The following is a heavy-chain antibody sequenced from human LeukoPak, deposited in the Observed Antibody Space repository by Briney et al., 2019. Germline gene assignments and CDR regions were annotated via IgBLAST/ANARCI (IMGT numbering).Heavy chain of an antibody. Sequence: PGGSLRLSCAASGFTFSSYEMSWIRQPPGKGLEWIGSIYTSGPTNYNPSLKSRVTMSLDTSKNQFSLKLTSVTAADTAIYYCATEFSLWGQGTMVTVSS. V-gene: IGHV4-4*07. CDR2: IYTSGPT. J-gene: IGHJ3*01. CDR3: ATEFSL. CDR1: GFTFSSYE.